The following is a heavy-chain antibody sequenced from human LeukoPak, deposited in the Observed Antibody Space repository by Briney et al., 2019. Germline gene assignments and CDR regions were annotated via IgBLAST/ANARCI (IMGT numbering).Heavy chain of an antibody. V-gene: IGHV3-66*03. Sequence: GGSLRLSCVASGFSVSSYGMSWVRQAPGKAPEWVSLLYSNGGTYYADSVKGRFIISRDNSKNTLYLQMNNLRVEDTAVYHCVRDRAEGRAWVEFDPWGKGTVVTVSS. CDR3: VRDRAEGRAWVEFDP. CDR1: GFSVSSYG. J-gene: IGHJ5*02. CDR2: LYSNGGT.